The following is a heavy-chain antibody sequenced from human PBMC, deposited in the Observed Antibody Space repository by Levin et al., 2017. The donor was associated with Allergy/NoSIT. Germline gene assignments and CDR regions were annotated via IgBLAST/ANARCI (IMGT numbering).Heavy chain of an antibody. CDR2: ISYNGNIK. J-gene: IGHJ6*02. D-gene: IGHD1-1*01. Sequence: GESLKISCVASGFTFSDYAMHWARQAPGRGLEWVAVISYNGNIKYNADSVQGQFTISRSNFNNTLYLQMNSLRVEDTGVYYCARDYWTYTWTRDGPDVWGQGTTVTVSS. CDR3: ARDYWTYTWTRDGPDV. V-gene: IGHV3-30*04. CDR1: GFTFSDYA.